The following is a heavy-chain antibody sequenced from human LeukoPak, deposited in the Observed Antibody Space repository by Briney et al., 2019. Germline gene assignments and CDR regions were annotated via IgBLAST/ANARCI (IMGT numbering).Heavy chain of an antibody. V-gene: IGHV4-59*01. J-gene: IGHJ3*01. CDR1: GDSISTYY. D-gene: IGHD3-10*01. CDR3: ARARGRITLVRGVIIDAFDL. Sequence: SETLSLTYTASGDSISTYYWSWIRQPPGKGLEWIGYIHYIGGTNYNPSLKSRVTISLDTSTSQVSLKLSSVTSADTAVYYCARARGRITLVRGVIIDAFDLWDQGTMVTVSS. CDR2: IHYIGGT.